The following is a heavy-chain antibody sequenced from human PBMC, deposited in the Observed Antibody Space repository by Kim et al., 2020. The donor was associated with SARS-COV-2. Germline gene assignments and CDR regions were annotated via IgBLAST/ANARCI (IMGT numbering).Heavy chain of an antibody. J-gene: IGHJ4*02. V-gene: IGHV1-69*13. CDR1: GGSFGTYA. Sequence: SVKVSCKGSGGSFGTYAISWVRLAPGQGLEWMGGAIPVFGTTTYAPKFQGRVTISADESTNTAYLELTSLRSEDTALYYCARMKAYGDHESWGQGTLITVSS. D-gene: IGHD4-17*01. CDR3: ARMKAYGDHES. CDR2: AIPVFGTT.